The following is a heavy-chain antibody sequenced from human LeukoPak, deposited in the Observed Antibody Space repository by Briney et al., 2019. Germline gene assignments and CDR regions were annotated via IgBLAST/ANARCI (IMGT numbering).Heavy chain of an antibody. CDR3: AREEQWLAKFDY. V-gene: IGHV3-48*03. CDR1: GFTFSSYE. CDR2: IGRGGSPI. J-gene: IGHJ4*02. Sequence: PGGSLRLSCAVSGFTFSSYEMNWVRQAPGKGLEWVSSIGRGGSPIYYADSVKGRFTTSRDNAKNSLYLQMNSLRAEDTAVYYCAREEQWLAKFDYWGQGTLVTVSS. D-gene: IGHD6-19*01.